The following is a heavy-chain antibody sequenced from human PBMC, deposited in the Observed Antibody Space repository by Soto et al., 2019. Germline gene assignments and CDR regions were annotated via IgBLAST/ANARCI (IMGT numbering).Heavy chain of an antibody. V-gene: IGHV1-69*01. CDR2: IIPIFGTA. CDR1: GGTLSRHA. D-gene: IGHD3-22*01. J-gene: IGHJ4*02. CDR3: ARGWGYDSTDYYYAY. Sequence: QVQLVQSGAEVRKPGSSVKVSCKASGGTLSRHAISWVRQAPGQGLEWMGGIIPIFGTANHAQKFQGRVTIIADESTSTVYMELSSLRSEDTAMYYCARGWGYDSTDYYYAYWGQGTLVIVSS.